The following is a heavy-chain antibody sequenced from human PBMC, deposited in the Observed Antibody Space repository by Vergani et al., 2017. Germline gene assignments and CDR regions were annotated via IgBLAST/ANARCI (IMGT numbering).Heavy chain of an antibody. D-gene: IGHD2-15*01. CDR1: GGSISSSSYY. Sequence: QLQLQESGPGLVKPSETLSLTCTVSGGSISSSSYYWGWIRQPPGKGLEWIGSIYYSGSTYYNPSLKSRVTISVDTSKNQFSLKLSSVTAADTAVYYCARHGVVVAAIATTNFDYWGQGTLVTVSS. CDR2: IYYSGST. CDR3: ARHGVVVAAIATTNFDY. J-gene: IGHJ4*02. V-gene: IGHV4-39*01.